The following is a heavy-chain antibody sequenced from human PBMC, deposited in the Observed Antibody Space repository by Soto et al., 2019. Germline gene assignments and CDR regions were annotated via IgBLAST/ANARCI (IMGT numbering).Heavy chain of an antibody. CDR3: ARGDGYSYGRSFDY. V-gene: IGHV4-34*01. J-gene: IGHJ4*02. Sequence: SETLSLTCAVYGGSFSGYSWSWIRQPPGKGLEWIGEINHSGSTNYNPSLKSRVTISVDTSKNHFSLKLTSVSAAGTAVYYCARGDGYSYGRSFDYWGQGTLVTVSS. CDR1: GGSFSGYS. CDR2: INHSGST. D-gene: IGHD5-18*01.